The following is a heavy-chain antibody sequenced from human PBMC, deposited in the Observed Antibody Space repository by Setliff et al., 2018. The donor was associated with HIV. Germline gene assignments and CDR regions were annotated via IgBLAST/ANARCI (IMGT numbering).Heavy chain of an antibody. D-gene: IGHD6-19*01. V-gene: IGHV3-30*04. Sequence: PGESLKISCAASGFTFRSYAMHWVRQAPGKGLEWVADISHDGSIEDYADSVRGRFTISRDNSKSAVYLQMNSLRPEDTALYYCARDSEPDTRVAGTTGLDYWGQGSLVTVSS. CDR2: ISHDGSIE. CDR3: ARDSEPDTRVAGTTGLDY. J-gene: IGHJ4*02. CDR1: GFTFRSYA.